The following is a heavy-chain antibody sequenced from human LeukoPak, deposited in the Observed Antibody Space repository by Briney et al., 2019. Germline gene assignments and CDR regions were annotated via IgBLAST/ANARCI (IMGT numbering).Heavy chain of an antibody. CDR1: GFTFSIYA. CDR2: ISGSGGST. D-gene: IGHD3-3*01. J-gene: IGHJ4*02. CDR3: AKELYDFWSGYEGYFDY. Sequence: GGSLRLSCAASGFTFSIYAMSWVRQAPGKGLESVSAISGSGGSTYYADSVKGRFTISRDNSKNTLYLQMNSLRAEDTAVYYCAKELYDFWSGYEGYFDYWGQGTLVTVSS. V-gene: IGHV3-23*01.